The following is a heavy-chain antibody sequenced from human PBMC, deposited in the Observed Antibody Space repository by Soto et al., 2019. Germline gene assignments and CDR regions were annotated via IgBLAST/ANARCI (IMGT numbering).Heavy chain of an antibody. CDR3: AKVRIVRANDAFDI. CDR1: GFACVGYG. CDR2: ISYDGSNK. D-gene: IGHD3-10*01. Sequence: GGSLRLSCAPGGFACVGYGMHWVSQATGKGLEWVAVISYDGSNKYYADSVKGRFTISRDNSKNTLYLQMNSLRAEDTAVYYCAKVRIVRANDAFDIWGQGT. J-gene: IGHJ3*02. V-gene: IGHV3-30*18.